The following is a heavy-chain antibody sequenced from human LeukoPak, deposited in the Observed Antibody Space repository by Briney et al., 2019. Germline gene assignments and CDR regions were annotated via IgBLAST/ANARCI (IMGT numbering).Heavy chain of an antibody. D-gene: IGHD3-3*01. J-gene: IGHJ2*01. CDR2: IKQDGSEK. CDR1: GFTFSSYW. V-gene: IGHV3-7*01. Sequence: GGSLRLSCAASGFTFSSYWMSWVRQAPGKGLEWVANIKQDGSEKYYVDSVKGRFTISRDNAKNSLYLQMNSLGAEDTAVYYCARPYDFWSGYYTRGLNWYFDLWGRGTLVTVSS. CDR3: ARPYDFWSGYYTRGLNWYFDL.